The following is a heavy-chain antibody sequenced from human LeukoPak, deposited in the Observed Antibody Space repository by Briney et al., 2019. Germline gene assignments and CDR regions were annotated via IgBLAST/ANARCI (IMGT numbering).Heavy chain of an antibody. Sequence: SETLSLTCAVSGGSISGGGYSWTWIRQPPGKGLEWTGYIYYSGSTNYNPSLKSRVTISVDTSKNQFSLKLSSVTAADTAIYYCARAVSGRFDYWGQGTLVTVSS. CDR2: IYYSGST. V-gene: IGHV4-61*08. CDR1: GGSISGGGYS. J-gene: IGHJ4*02. CDR3: ARAVSGRFDY. D-gene: IGHD6-19*01.